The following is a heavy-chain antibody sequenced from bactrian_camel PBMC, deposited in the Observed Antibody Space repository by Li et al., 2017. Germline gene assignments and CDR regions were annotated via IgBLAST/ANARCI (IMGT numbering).Heavy chain of an antibody. CDR1: KFTYTRYC. CDR2: MDSDGST. D-gene: IGHD5*01. CDR3: AAKTPWSWGICGLDTLLRSY. J-gene: IGHJ4*01. V-gene: IGHV3S1*01. Sequence: HVQLVESGGGSVQAGGSLRLSCTASKFTYTRYCMAWFRQAPGEEREGVAVMDSDGSTSYADSVKGRFTISQDNAKNIIYLQMSSLTPDDTAMYYCAAKTPWSWGICGLDTLLRSYSGQGTQVTVS.